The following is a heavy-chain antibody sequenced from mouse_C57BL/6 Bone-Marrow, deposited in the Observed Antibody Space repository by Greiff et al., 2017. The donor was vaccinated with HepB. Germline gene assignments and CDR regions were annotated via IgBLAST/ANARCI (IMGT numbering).Heavy chain of an antibody. J-gene: IGHJ3*01. D-gene: IGHD2-1*01. CDR3: ARRDYGNSWFAY. V-gene: IGHV1-55*01. CDR1: GYTFTSYW. CDR2: IYPGSGST. Sequence: VQLQQPGAELVKPGASVKMSCKASGYTFTSYWITWVKQRPGQGLEWIGDIYPGSGSTNYNEKFKSKATLTVDTSSSTAYMQLSSLTSEDSAVYYCARRDYGNSWFAYWGQGTLVTVSA.